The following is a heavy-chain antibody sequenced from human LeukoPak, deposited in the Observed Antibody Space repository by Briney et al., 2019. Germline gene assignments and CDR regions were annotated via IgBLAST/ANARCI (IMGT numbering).Heavy chain of an antibody. Sequence: GGSLRLSCATSGFTFDDYGMSWVRQAPGKGLEWVSDINWNGRSTRYADSVKGRFTISSDNAKNSLYLQMNSLRAEDTALYYCARRDTVMVGFEYWGQGTLVTVSS. CDR3: ARRDTVMVGFEY. CDR2: INWNGRST. CDR1: GFTFDDYG. D-gene: IGHD5-18*01. V-gene: IGHV3-20*04. J-gene: IGHJ4*02.